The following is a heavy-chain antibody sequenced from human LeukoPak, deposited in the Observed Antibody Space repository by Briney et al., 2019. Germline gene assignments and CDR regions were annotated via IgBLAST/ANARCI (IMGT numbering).Heavy chain of an antibody. CDR2: IYHSGST. Sequence: NSSETLSLTCTVSGGSISSGGYYWSWIRQPPGKGLEWIGYIYHSGSTYYNPSLKSRVTISVDRSKNQFSLKLSSVTAADTAVYYCARDHTGYSGYGQRPYWGQGTLVTVSS. CDR3: ARDHTGYSGYGQRPY. V-gene: IGHV4-30-2*01. J-gene: IGHJ4*02. D-gene: IGHD5-12*01. CDR1: GGSISSGGYY.